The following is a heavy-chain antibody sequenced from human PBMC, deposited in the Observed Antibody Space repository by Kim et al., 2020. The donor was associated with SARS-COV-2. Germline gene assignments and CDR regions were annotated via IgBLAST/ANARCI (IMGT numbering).Heavy chain of an antibody. D-gene: IGHD5-18*01. V-gene: IGHV3-66*01. CDR2: INCSGGT. Sequence: GGSLRLSCAASGFTFSSNYMSWVRQAPGKGLEWISGINCSGGTYGSASVKSSCIISTNNSISTLYHQHNNRLADDTTAYYYSRDKDEYSCGMDGYFQ. CDR1: GFTFSSNY. CDR3: SRDKDEYSCGMDGYFQ. J-gene: IGHJ1*01.